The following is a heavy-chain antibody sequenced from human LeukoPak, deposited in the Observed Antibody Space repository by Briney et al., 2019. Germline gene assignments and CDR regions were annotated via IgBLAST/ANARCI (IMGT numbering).Heavy chain of an antibody. CDR1: GFVYSAFW. V-gene: IGHV3-7*01. J-gene: IGHJ4*02. CDR2: IKQDGSEK. D-gene: IGHD3-10*01. Sequence: GGSLRLSCAASGFVYSAFWMSWVRQAPGKGLEWVANIKQDGSEKYYEDSVKGRFTISRDNARNTLFLQMDSLRAEDTAVYYCAKRAFAGSTSYFFDSWGQGTLVTVSS. CDR3: AKRAFAGSTSYFFDS.